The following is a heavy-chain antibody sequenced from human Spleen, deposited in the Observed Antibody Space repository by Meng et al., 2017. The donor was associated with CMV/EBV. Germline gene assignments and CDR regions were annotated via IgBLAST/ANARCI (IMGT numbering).Heavy chain of an antibody. V-gene: IGHV4-30-4*08. CDR1: GGSISSGDYY. D-gene: IGHD1-26*01. CDR2: IYYSGST. J-gene: IGHJ4*02. CDR3: ARDLWGSRYYFDY. Sequence: QVRRQEPGPGLVKPSQTLSLTCTVSGGSISSGDYYWSWIRQPPGKGLEWIGYIYYSGSTYYNPSLKSRVTISVDTSKNQFSLKLSSVTAADTAVYYCARDLWGSRYYFDYWGQGTLVTVSS.